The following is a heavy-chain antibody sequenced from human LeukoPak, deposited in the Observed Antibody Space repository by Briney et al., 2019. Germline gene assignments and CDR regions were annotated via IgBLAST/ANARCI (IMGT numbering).Heavy chain of an antibody. Sequence: SETLSLTCTVSGGSISSYYWSWIRQPPGKGLEWIGYIYYSGSTNYNPSLKSRVTISVDTSKNQFSLQLNSVTPEDTAVYYCARALAPFTVASRFDYWGQGTLVTVSS. D-gene: IGHD4-23*01. J-gene: IGHJ4*02. CDR1: GGSISSYY. CDR3: ARALAPFTVASRFDY. V-gene: IGHV4-59*12. CDR2: IYYSGST.